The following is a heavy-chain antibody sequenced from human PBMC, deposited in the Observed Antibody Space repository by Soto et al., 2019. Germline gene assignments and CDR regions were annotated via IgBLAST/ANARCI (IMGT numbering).Heavy chain of an antibody. CDR2: ISYDGSNK. Sequence: GGSLRLSCAASVFTFSSYAMHWVRQAPGKGLEWVAVISYDGSNKYYADSVKGRFTISRDNSKNTLYLQMNSLRAEDTAVYYCARGDTAMVKEGIYYYYGMDVWGQGTTVTVSS. J-gene: IGHJ6*02. CDR3: ARGDTAMVKEGIYYYYGMDV. V-gene: IGHV3-30-3*01. D-gene: IGHD5-18*01. CDR1: VFTFSSYA.